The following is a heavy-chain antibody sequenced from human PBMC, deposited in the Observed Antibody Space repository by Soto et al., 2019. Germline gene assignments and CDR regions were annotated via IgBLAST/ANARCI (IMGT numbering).Heavy chain of an antibody. Sequence: QVQLVESGRGVVQPGRSLRLSCAASGFTFSSYGMHWVRQAPGKGLEWVAVISYDGSNKYYADSVKGRFTISRDNSKNTLYLQMNSLRAEDTAVYYCAKDADYDFWSGYYSGYFDYWGQGTLVTVSS. CDR1: GFTFSSYG. D-gene: IGHD3-3*01. CDR2: ISYDGSNK. V-gene: IGHV3-30*18. J-gene: IGHJ4*02. CDR3: AKDADYDFWSGYYSGYFDY.